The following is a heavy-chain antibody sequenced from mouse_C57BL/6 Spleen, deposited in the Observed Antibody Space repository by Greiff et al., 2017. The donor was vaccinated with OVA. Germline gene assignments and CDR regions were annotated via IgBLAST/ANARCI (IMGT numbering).Heavy chain of an antibody. V-gene: IGHV1-69*01. CDR3: ARGDPGYYAMDY. Sequence: QVQLKQPGAELVMPGASVKLSCKASGYTFTSYWMHWVKQRPGPGLEWIGEIDPSDSYTNYNQKFKGKSTLTVDKSSSTAYMQLSSLTSEDSAVYYCARGDPGYYAMDYWGQGTSVTVSS. J-gene: IGHJ4*01. CDR1: GYTFTSYW. CDR2: IDPSDSYT.